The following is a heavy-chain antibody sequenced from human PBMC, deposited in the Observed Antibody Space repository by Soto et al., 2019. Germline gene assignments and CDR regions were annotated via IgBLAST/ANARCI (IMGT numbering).Heavy chain of an antibody. Sequence: GESLKISCKGSGYSFTSYWISWVRQMPGKGLEWMGRIDPSDSYTNYSPSFQGHVTISAGKSISTAYLQWSSLKASDTAMYYCARSASYRKYYYYGMDVWGQGTTVTVSS. J-gene: IGHJ6*02. D-gene: IGHD3-10*01. CDR1: GYSFTSYW. V-gene: IGHV5-10-1*01. CDR2: IDPSDSYT. CDR3: ARSASYRKYYYYGMDV.